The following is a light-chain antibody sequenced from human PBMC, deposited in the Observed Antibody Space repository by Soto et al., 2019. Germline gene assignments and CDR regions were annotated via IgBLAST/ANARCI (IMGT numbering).Light chain of an antibody. Sequence: AIQMTQSPSSLSASVGDRVTITCRASQDIRNDLGWYQQKPGKAPKLLIYDASSLESGVPSRFSGSGSGTDFTLTISGLQPDDFATYYCQQYNPYSPWTFGQGTKVDIK. CDR1: QDIRND. J-gene: IGKJ1*01. V-gene: IGKV1-13*02. CDR3: QQYNPYSPWT. CDR2: DAS.